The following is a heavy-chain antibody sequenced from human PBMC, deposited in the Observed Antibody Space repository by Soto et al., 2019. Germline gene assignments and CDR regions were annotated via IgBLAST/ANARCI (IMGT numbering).Heavy chain of an antibody. J-gene: IGHJ6*03. CDR3: AGRYCTNGVCYTNYYYYIDV. Sequence: EVQLLESGGGLVQRGGSLRLSCAASGFTFSTYAMSWVRQAPGKGLEWVSTITTSGGNTYYADSVQGRFTIYRDNSKNTLYLQMNSLRAEDTAVYYCAGRYCTNGVCYTNYYYYIDVWGKGTTVTVSS. V-gene: IGHV3-23*01. CDR2: ITTSGGNT. D-gene: IGHD2-8*01. CDR1: GFTFSTYA.